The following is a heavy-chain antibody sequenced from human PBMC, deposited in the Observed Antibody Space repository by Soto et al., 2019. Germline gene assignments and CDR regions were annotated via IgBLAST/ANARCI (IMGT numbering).Heavy chain of an antibody. J-gene: IGHJ4*02. CDR2: ISGSGGST. D-gene: IGHD1-1*01. Sequence: GGSLRLSCAASGFTFSSYAMSWVRQAPGKGLEWVSAISGSGGSTYYADSVKGRFTISRDNSKNTLYLQMNSLRAEDTAVYYCAKATGTWPRPVYPSRGYYFDYWGQGTLVTVSS. CDR1: GFTFSSYA. CDR3: AKATGTWPRPVYPSRGYYFDY. V-gene: IGHV3-23*01.